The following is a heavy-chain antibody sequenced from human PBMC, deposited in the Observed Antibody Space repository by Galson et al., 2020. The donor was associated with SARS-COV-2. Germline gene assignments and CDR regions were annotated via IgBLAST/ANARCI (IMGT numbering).Heavy chain of an antibody. V-gene: IGHV4-61*01. J-gene: IGHJ4*02. CDR3: ARGNADSSVAAAGTPDY. D-gene: IGHD6-13*01. CDR1: GASVSSGSYY. CDR2: IHNSHNT. Sequence: SETLSLTCTVSGASVSSGSYYWSWIRQPPGKGLEWIGYIHNSHNTKYNPSLKSRLLISIDTSKNQFSLKLNSVTAADTAVYFCARGNADSSVAAAGTPDYWGRGALVTVSS.